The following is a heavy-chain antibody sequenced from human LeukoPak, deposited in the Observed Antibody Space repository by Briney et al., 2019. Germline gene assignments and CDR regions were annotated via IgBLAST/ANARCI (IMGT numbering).Heavy chain of an antibody. Sequence: SESLSLTCTVSGSSISNYYWTWIRQPAGKGLEWIGRIYTSGGTNYNPSLKTRVTMSVDTSKNQVSLKLSSVTAADTAMYYCARAAEYSSGWYLFDYWGQGILVTVSA. CDR3: ARAAEYSSGWYLFDY. CDR1: GSSISNYY. D-gene: IGHD6-19*01. J-gene: IGHJ4*02. V-gene: IGHV4-4*07. CDR2: IYTSGGT.